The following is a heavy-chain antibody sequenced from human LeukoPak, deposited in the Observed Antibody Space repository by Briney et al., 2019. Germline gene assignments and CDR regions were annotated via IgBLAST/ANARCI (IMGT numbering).Heavy chain of an antibody. CDR1: GFTFSSYA. Sequence: PGGSLRLSCAASGFTFSSYAMHWVRQAPGKGLEWVAVISYDGSNKYYADSVKGRFTISRDNSKNTLYLQMNSLRAEDTAVYYCARDGEDYFDYWGQGTLVTVSS. CDR2: ISYDGSNK. D-gene: IGHD3-10*01. J-gene: IGHJ4*02. V-gene: IGHV3-30-3*01. CDR3: ARDGEDYFDY.